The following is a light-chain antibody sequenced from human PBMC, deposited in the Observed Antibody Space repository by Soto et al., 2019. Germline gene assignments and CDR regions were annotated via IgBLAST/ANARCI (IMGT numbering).Light chain of an antibody. J-gene: IGLJ1*01. CDR1: NDDVAYYDY. V-gene: IGLV2-14*01. Sequence: QSVLTQPASVSGSPGQSITISCTGTNDDVAYYDYVSWYQQHPGKAPKVIIYEVGHRPSGVSNRFSGSKSGNTASLTISGLQAEDEADYYCSSYTSSSDPFVFGTGTKLTVL. CDR2: EVG. CDR3: SSYTSSSDPFV.